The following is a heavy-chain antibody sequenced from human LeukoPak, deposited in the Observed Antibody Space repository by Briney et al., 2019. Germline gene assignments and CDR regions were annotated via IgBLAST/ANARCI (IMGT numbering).Heavy chain of an antibody. V-gene: IGHV3-48*02. Sequence: LPRAGSLVTVRRYSRKRVHIALGTVSERVSYIGSSNNTIYYADSVKGRFTISRDNAKNSLYLQMNSLRDEDTALYYCVTDTSMGGLFDYWGQGTLVTVSS. J-gene: IGHJ4*02. CDR3: VTDTSMGGLFDY. CDR1: LVTVRRYS. D-gene: IGHD5-18*01. CDR2: IGSSNNTI.